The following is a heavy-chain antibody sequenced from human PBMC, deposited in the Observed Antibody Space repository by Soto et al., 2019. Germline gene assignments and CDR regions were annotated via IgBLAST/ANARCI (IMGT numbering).Heavy chain of an antibody. V-gene: IGHV3-30*18. CDR1: GFTFSSYG. CDR3: AKDQERGYLDAFDI. Sequence: QVQLVESGGGVVQPGRSLRLSCAASGFTFSSYGMHWVRQAPGKGLEWVAVISYDGSNKYYADSVKGRFTISRDNSKNTLYLQMNSLRAEDTAVYYCAKDQERGYLDAFDIWGQGTMVTVSS. CDR2: ISYDGSNK. J-gene: IGHJ3*02. D-gene: IGHD1-1*01.